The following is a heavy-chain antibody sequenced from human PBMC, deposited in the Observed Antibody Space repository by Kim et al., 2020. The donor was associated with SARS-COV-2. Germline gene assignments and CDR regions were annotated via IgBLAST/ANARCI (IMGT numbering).Heavy chain of an antibody. V-gene: IGHV4-31*03. Sequence: SETLSLTCTVSGGSISSGGYYWSWIRQHPGKGLEWIGYIYYSGSTYYNPSLKSRVTISVDTSKNQFSLKLSSVTAADTAVYYCASRLGGNSGYYYYGMDVWGQGTTVTVSS. CDR2: IYYSGST. J-gene: IGHJ6*02. CDR1: GGSISSGGYY. D-gene: IGHD2-21*02. CDR3: ASRLGGNSGYYYYGMDV.